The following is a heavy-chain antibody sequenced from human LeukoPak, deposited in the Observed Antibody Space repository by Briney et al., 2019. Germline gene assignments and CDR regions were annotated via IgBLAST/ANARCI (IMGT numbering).Heavy chain of an antibody. Sequence: PGRSLRLSCAASGFTFSSYVMYWVRQAPGKGLEWVAVISYDGTNKYYGDSVKGRFTISRDNSKNTLFLQMNSLRAEDTAVYYCAKGGCSGTSCYSDYWGQGTLVTVSS. CDR1: GFTFSSYV. D-gene: IGHD2-15*01. CDR2: ISYDGTNK. J-gene: IGHJ4*02. CDR3: AKGGCSGTSCYSDY. V-gene: IGHV3-30*18.